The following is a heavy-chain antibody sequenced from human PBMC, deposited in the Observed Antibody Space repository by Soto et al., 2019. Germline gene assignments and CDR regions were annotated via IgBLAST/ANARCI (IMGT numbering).Heavy chain of an antibody. CDR3: VRDILAGSFDN. D-gene: IGHD6-19*01. Sequence: QVQLVQSGAEVKKPGASVKVSCKTSGYTYSKYIIAWVRQTPGQGLGWMGWISGYNGDTKYAPELQGRVTFTSETSTSTAYMELRSLTSDDTAVYYCVRDILAGSFDNWGQGTLVTVSS. CDR2: ISGYNGDT. J-gene: IGHJ4*02. CDR1: GYTYSKYI. V-gene: IGHV1-18*04.